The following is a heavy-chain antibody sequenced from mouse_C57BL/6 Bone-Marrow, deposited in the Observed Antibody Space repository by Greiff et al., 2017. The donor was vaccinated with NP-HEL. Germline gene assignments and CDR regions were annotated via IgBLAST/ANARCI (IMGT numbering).Heavy chain of an antibody. Sequence: EVKLMESGGGLVQPGGSMKLSCVASGFTFSNYWMNWVRQSPEKGLEWVAQIRLKSDNYATHYAESVKGRFTISRDDSKSSVYLQMNNLRAEDTGIYYCTVHLPGSYWGQGTLVTVSA. CDR2: IRLKSDNYAT. J-gene: IGHJ3*01. CDR1: GFTFSNYW. CDR3: TVHLPGSY. V-gene: IGHV6-3*01. D-gene: IGHD1-2*01.